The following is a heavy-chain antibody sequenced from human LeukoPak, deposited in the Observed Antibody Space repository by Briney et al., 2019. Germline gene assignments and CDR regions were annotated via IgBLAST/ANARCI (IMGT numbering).Heavy chain of an antibody. J-gene: IGHJ6*03. CDR2: IYTSGST. CDR1: GGSISSYY. CDR3: ARDRGVGATTGYYYYYMDV. Sequence: PSETLSLTCTVSGGSISSYYWSWIRQPAGKGLEWIGRIYTSGSTNYNPSLKSRVTMSVDTSKNQFSLKLSSVTAADTAVYYCARDRGVGATTGYYYYYMDVWGKGTTVTVSS. D-gene: IGHD1-26*01. V-gene: IGHV4-4*07.